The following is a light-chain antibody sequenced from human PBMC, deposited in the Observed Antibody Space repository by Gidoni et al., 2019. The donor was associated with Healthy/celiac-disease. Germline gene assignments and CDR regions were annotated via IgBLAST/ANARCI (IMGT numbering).Light chain of an antibody. CDR2: AAS. V-gene: IGKV1-8*01. Sequence: AIRMTQSPSSFSACTGDRVSITCRASQGIISYLAWYQQEPGNAPKLLIYAASTLQSGVPSRFSGSGSGTDFTLTISCLQSEDFATYYCQQYYSYPYTFGQGTKLEIK. CDR3: QQYYSYPYT. CDR1: QGIISY. J-gene: IGKJ2*01.